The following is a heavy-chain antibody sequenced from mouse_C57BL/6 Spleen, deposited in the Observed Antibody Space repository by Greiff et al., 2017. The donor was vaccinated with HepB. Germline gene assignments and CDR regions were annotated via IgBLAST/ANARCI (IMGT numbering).Heavy chain of an antibody. CDR1: GYTFTGYW. CDR2: ILPGSSST. J-gene: IGHJ2*01. V-gene: IGHV1-9*01. D-gene: IGHD4-1*01. Sequence: VQLVESGAELMKPGASVKLSCKATGYTFTGYWIEWVKQRPGHGLEWIGEILPGSSSTNYNEKFKGKATFTADTSSNTAYMQLSSLTTEDSAIYYCARLGRGFDYWGQGTTLTVSS. CDR3: ARLGRGFDY.